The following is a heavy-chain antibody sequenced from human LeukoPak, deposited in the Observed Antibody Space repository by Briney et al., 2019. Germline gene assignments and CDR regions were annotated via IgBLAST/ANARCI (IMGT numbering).Heavy chain of an antibody. J-gene: IGHJ4*02. CDR2: IYYTGST. D-gene: IGHD4-11*01. CDR3: ARDYSNYIVDY. CDR1: GGSISTYY. Sequence: SETLSLTCTVSGGSISTYYWSWMRQPPGKGLEWIGYIYYTGSTNYNPSLKSRVTISVDTSKNQFSLKLSSVTAADTAVYYCARDYSNYIVDYWGQGILVTVSS. V-gene: IGHV4-59*01.